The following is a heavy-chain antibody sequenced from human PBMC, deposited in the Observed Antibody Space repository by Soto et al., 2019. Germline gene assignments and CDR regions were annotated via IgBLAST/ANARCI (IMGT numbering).Heavy chain of an antibody. CDR3: ARGYYYDSSGYYTRGSYYYGMDV. D-gene: IGHD3-22*01. J-gene: IGHJ6*02. Sequence: GASVKVSCKASGYTFTGYYMHWVRQAPGQGLEWMGWINPNSGGTNYAQKFQGRVTMTRDTSISTAYMELSRLRSDDTAVYYCARGYYYDSSGYYTRGSYYYGMDVWGQGTTVTVSS. V-gene: IGHV1-2*02. CDR1: GYTFTGYY. CDR2: INPNSGGT.